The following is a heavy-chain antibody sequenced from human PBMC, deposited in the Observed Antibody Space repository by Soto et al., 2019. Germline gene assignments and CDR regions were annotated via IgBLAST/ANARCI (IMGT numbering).Heavy chain of an antibody. V-gene: IGHV3-9*01. CDR3: LPSYHYGQPSETDY. Sequence: GGSLRLSCAASGFTFDDYAMHWVRQAPGKGLEWVSGISWNSGSIGYADSVKGRFTISRDNAKNSLYLQMNSLRAEDTALYYCLPSYHYGQPSETDYWGQGTLVTVSS. D-gene: IGHD3-16*02. J-gene: IGHJ4*02. CDR1: GFTFDDYA. CDR2: ISWNSGSI.